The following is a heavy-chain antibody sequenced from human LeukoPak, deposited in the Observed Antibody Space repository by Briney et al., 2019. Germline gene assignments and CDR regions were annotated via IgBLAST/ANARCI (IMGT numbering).Heavy chain of an antibody. J-gene: IGHJ5*02. V-gene: IGHV3-7*01. CDR3: ATSRFSGGLGRFDP. Sequence: GGSLRLSCAASGFTFSSYGMHWVRQAPGKGLEWVANIKQDGSEKYYVDSVKGRFTISRDNAKNSLYLQMNSLRAEDTAVYYCATSRFSGGLGRFDPWGQGTLVTVSS. CDR2: IKQDGSEK. CDR1: GFTFSSYG. D-gene: IGHD3-10*01.